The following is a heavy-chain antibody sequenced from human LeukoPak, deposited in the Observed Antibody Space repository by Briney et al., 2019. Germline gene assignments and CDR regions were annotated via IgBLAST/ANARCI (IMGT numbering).Heavy chain of an antibody. J-gene: IGHJ4*02. CDR1: GGSFSGYY. D-gene: IGHD4-17*01. Sequence: PSETLSLTCAVYGGSFSGYYWSWIRQPPGKGLEWIGEINHSGSTNYNPSLKSRVTISVDTSKNQFSLKLSSVTAADTAVYYCAGDPGDYGPWGYFDYWGQGTLVTVSS. CDR3: AGDPGDYGPWGYFDY. CDR2: INHSGST. V-gene: IGHV4-34*01.